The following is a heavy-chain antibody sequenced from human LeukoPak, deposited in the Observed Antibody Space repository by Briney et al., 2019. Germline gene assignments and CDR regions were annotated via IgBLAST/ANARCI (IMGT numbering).Heavy chain of an antibody. V-gene: IGHV3-7*01. Sequence: GGSLRLSCAASGFTFSTYWMSLVRQAPGKGLEWVANIKQDGSEKYYLDSVKGRFTISRDNAKNSLYLQMNSLRAEDTAVYFCTREAAAGIDYWGQGTLVTVSS. CDR2: IKQDGSEK. CDR1: GFTFSTYW. CDR3: TREAAAGIDY. D-gene: IGHD6-13*01. J-gene: IGHJ4*02.